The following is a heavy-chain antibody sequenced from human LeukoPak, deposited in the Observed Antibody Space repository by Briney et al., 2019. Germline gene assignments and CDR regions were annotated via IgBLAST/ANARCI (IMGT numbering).Heavy chain of an antibody. J-gene: IGHJ4*02. V-gene: IGHV3-33*08. CDR3: ARDFELSH. D-gene: IGHD3-16*02. CDR1: GFTFNIYG. CDR2: IWYDGSSK. Sequence: SGRSPRLSCAASGFTFNIYGMHYLRQAPGKGLEWVALIWYDGSSKHYADSVRGRFTISKDNSKNTLYLQMNSLRAEDTAVYYCARDFELSHWGQGTLVTVSS.